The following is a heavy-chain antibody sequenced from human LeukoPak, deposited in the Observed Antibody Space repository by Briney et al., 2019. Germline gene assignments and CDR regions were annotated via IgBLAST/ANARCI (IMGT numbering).Heavy chain of an antibody. D-gene: IGHD2-15*01. V-gene: IGHV1-2*02. CDR2: INPNSGGT. CDR3: ARVWGYCSGGSCHSGLGLDFDY. Sequence: ASVKVSCKASGYTFTGYYMHWVRQAPGQGLEWMGWINPNSGGTNYAQKFQGRVTMTRDTSITTAYMELSRLGSDDTAVYYCARVWGYCSGGSCHSGLGLDFDYWGQGTLVTVSS. CDR1: GYTFTGYY. J-gene: IGHJ4*02.